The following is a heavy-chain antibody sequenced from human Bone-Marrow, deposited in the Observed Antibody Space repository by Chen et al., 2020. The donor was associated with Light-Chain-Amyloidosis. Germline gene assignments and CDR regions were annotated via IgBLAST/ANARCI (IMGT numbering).Heavy chain of an antibody. CDR1: GYTFTGYY. Sequence: QVQLVQSGAEVKKPGASVKVSCKASGYTFTGYYMHWVRQAPGQGLEWMGWINPNSGGTKYAQKFQGRVTMTRDTSISTAYMELSRLRSDDTAVCYCARGYEQQLFWGQGTLVTVSS. CDR2: INPNSGGT. CDR3: ARGYEQQLF. V-gene: IGHV1-2*02. J-gene: IGHJ4*02. D-gene: IGHD6-13*01.